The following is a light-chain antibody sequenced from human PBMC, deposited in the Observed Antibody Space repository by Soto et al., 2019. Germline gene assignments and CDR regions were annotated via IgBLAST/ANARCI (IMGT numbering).Light chain of an antibody. CDR3: SSYTSSSTYYV. V-gene: IGLV2-14*01. J-gene: IGLJ1*01. CDR1: SSDVGGYNY. CDR2: DVS. Sequence: ALTQPASVSGSPGQSITISCTGTSSDVGGYNYVSWYQQHPGKAPKLMIYDVSNRPSGVSNRFSGSKSGNTASLTISGLQAEDEADYYCSSYTSSSTYYVFGTGTKLTVL.